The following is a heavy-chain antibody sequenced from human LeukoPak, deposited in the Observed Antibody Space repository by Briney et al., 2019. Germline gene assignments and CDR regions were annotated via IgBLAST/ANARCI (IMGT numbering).Heavy chain of an antibody. CDR1: GGSISSYY. CDR2: IYYSAST. J-gene: IGHJ4*02. D-gene: IGHD5-18*01. Sequence: SETLSLTCTVSGGSISSYYWSWIRQPPGKGLEWIGYIYYSASTNYNPSLKSRVTIAVDTSNNQFSLKLSSVTAADTAVYYCARGSRGYSYGWGQGTLVTVSS. V-gene: IGHV4-59*01. CDR3: ARGSRGYSYG.